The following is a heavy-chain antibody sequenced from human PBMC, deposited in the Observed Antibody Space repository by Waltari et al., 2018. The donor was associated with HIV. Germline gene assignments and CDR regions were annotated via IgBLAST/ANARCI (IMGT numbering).Heavy chain of an antibody. CDR3: ARVGLAAAGTQYFGMDV. CDR2: IWHDGSNT. CDR1: GFPFSTHG. J-gene: IGHJ6*02. D-gene: IGHD6-25*01. Sequence: QVQLVESGGGVVQPGTSLRPSCAASGFPFSTHGMPWVRQAPGKGLEWVATIWHDGSNTYYADSVKGRFTISRDNSKNTVNLQMNGLRVEDTAVYFCARVGLAAAGTQYFGMDVWGQGTTVTVSS. V-gene: IGHV3-33*01.